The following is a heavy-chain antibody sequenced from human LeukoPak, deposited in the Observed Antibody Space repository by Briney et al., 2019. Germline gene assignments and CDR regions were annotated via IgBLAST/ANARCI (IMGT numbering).Heavy chain of an antibody. J-gene: IGHJ3*01. CDR2: IYPGDSDT. D-gene: IGHD1-26*01. CDR1: GYRFTFYR. Sequence: GESLKISCKGSGYRFTFYRIAWVRQMPGKGLEWMGIIYPGDSDTRYSPSFQGQVTISVDKSISTAYLQWSILKATDTAMYYCARRDSGSYGFDLWGQETVVTVSS. CDR3: ARRDSGSYGFDL. V-gene: IGHV5-51*01.